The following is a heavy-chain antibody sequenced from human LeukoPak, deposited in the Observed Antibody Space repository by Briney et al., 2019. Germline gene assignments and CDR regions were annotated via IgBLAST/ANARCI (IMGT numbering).Heavy chain of an antibody. J-gene: IGHJ5*02. V-gene: IGHV4-59*12. D-gene: IGHD2-2*01. CDR1: GGSISSYY. Sequence: SETLSLTCTVSGGSISSYYWSWIRQPPGKGLEWIGYIYYSGSTNYNPSLKSRVTISVDTSKNQFSLKLSSVTAADTAVYYCAREAEPAAIRGLIDPWGQGTLVTVSS. CDR3: AREAEPAAIRGLIDP. CDR2: IYYSGST.